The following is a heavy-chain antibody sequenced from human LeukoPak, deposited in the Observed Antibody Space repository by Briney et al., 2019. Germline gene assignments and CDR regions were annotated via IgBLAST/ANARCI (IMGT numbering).Heavy chain of an antibody. Sequence: SETLSLTCAVFGGSFSGYYWTWIRQPPGKGLEWIGEINHSGRTNNNPSLKSRVTISVDTSKNQFSLKLDSATAADAAEYYCARGRRNCSGNDYQIQDLVNWGHGILVTASS. CDR3: ARGRRNCSGNDYQIQDLVN. CDR1: GGSFSGYY. D-gene: IGHD2-15*01. CDR2: INHSGRT. V-gene: IGHV4-34*01. J-gene: IGHJ4*01.